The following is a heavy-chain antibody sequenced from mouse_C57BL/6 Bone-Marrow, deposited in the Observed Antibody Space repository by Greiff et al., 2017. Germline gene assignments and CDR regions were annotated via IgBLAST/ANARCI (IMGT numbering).Heavy chain of an antibody. CDR2: IWSDGST. CDR1: GFSLTSYG. V-gene: IGHV2-6*03. D-gene: IGHD2-2*01. Sequence: VMLVESGPGLVAPSQSLSITCTVSGFSLTSYGVHWVRQPPGKGLEWLVVIWSDGSTTYNSALKSRLSISKDNSKSQVFLKMNSLQTEDTAMYYCARLGYGYDGAMDYWGQGTSVTVSS. CDR3: ARLGYGYDGAMDY. J-gene: IGHJ4*01.